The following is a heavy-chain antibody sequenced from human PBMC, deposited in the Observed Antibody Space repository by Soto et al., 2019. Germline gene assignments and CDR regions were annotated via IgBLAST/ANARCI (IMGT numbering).Heavy chain of an antibody. D-gene: IGHD1-20*01. CDR3: ARGGITAVRNYYFDH. CDR1: GDSISSSEW. Sequence: QVQLLESGPGLVKPSGTLSLNCKVSGDSISSSEWWSWVRQPPGKGLEWIAEIHHSGPTNYNPSLQSRVTITVDKSKNQISLRLSTVTAADTAVYYCARGGITAVRNYYFDHWGQGTLVTVSS. V-gene: IGHV4-4*02. CDR2: IHHSGPT. J-gene: IGHJ4*02.